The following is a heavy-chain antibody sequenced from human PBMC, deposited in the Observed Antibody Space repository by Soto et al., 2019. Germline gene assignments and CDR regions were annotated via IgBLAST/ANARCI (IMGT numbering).Heavy chain of an antibody. D-gene: IGHD2-21*01. CDR3: AKSGHDWSRSPDD. Sequence: QVQLVESGGGVVQPGRSLRLSCLASGFTFGDFGMHWVRQAPGKGLEWVAALSYDESNTYYADSVKGRFTISRDISKNTLYLQINSLRPEDTAVYFCAKSGHDWSRSPDDLGQGHLVTVSS. V-gene: IGHV3-30*18. J-gene: IGHJ4*02. CDR1: GFTFGDFG. CDR2: LSYDESNT.